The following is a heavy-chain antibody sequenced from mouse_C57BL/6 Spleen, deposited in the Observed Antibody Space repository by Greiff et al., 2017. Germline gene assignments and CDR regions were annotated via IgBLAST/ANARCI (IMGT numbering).Heavy chain of an antibody. CDR2: IEPSDSYT. CDR1: GYTFTSYW. CDR3: ARTGITTVVAGGDYYAMDY. D-gene: IGHD1-1*01. J-gene: IGHJ4*01. V-gene: IGHV1-59*01. Sequence: QVQLQQPGAELVRPGTSVKLSCKASGYTFTSYWMHWVKQRPGQGLEWIGVIEPSDSYTNYNQKFKGKATLTVDTASSTAYMQLSSLTSEDSAVYYCARTGITTVVAGGDYYAMDYWGQGTSVTVSS.